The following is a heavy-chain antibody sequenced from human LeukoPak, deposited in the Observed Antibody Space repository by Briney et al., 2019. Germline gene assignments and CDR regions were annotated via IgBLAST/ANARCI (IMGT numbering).Heavy chain of an antibody. V-gene: IGHV3-7*03. D-gene: IGHD6-13*01. CDR1: GFPFNAYW. Sequence: GGSLRLSCAASGFPFNAYWMTWVRQAPAKGLEGGANIRQDGDTKYYMDSVKGRFTISRDNAMNSLYLQMNSLRAEDTAIYYCAXSLXYXXTWYGRSDFWGQGTLVTVSS. J-gene: IGHJ4*02. CDR2: IRQDGDTK. CDR3: AXSLXYXXTWYGRSDF.